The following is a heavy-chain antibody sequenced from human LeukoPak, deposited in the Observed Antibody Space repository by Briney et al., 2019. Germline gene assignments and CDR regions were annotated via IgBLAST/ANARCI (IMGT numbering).Heavy chain of an antibody. V-gene: IGHV1-18*01. Sequence: ASVKVSCKASGYTFTSYGISWVRQAPGQGLEWMGWISAYNGNTNYAQKLQGRVTMTTDTSTSTAYMELRSLRSDDTAVYYCARQLGYCSSTICWWDAFDIWSQGTMVTVSS. CDR2: ISAYNGNT. D-gene: IGHD2-2*01. CDR3: ARQLGYCSSTICWWDAFDI. J-gene: IGHJ3*02. CDR1: GYTFTSYG.